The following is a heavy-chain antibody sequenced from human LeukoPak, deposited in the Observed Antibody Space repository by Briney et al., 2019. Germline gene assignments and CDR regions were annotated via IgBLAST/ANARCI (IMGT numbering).Heavy chain of an antibody. V-gene: IGHV1-46*01. CDR2: INPSGSST. Sequence: ASVKVSCKASGYSFTSHYMHWVRQAPGQGLEWMGLINPSGSSTLYAQKFQGRVTMTRDMSTTTDYMELSSLRSEDTAVYYCARVQLRFYYYYYMDVWGKGTTVTVSS. D-gene: IGHD5-18*01. J-gene: IGHJ6*03. CDR3: ARVQLRFYYYYYMDV. CDR1: GYSFTSHY.